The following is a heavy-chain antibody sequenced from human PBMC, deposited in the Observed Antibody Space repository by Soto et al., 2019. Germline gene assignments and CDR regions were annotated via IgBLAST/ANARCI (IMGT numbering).Heavy chain of an antibody. V-gene: IGHV3-73*01. D-gene: IGHD1-1*01. CDR3: PRINWNAGNSYYYKDV. Sequence: GGSLRLSCSAAGFTFSVSAIHWGREASGKGLEWVGRISSKTNIYATAYGASVKGRFTISRDESSDTAYLQMNTLKTEDTAVYFCPRINWNAGNSYYYKDVSGKGTKVTVSS. J-gene: IGHJ6*03. CDR2: ISSKTNIYAT. CDR1: GFTFSVSA.